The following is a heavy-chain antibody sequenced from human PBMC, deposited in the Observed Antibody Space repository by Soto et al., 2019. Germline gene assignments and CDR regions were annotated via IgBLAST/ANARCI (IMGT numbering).Heavy chain of an antibody. V-gene: IGHV3-53*01. CDR1: GFIVSSNY. J-gene: IGHJ4*02. CDR2: IYSSGTT. CDR3: ARALLGSTGLGKKDDY. D-gene: IGHD3-10*01. Sequence: EVQLVESGGGLIQPGGSLRLSCAASGFIVSSNYMTWVRHAPGKGLEWVALIYSSGTTYYADSVKGRFTISRDNSKNTLYLQVNNLRADDSAVYYCARALLGSTGLGKKDDYWGQGTLVTVSS.